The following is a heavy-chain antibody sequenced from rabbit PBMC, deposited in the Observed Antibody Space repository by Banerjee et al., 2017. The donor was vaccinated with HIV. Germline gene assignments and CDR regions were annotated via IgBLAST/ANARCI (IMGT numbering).Heavy chain of an antibody. V-gene: IGHV1S45*01. Sequence: QEQLEESGGDLVKPEGSLTLTCTASGFSFSSSHWICWVRQAPGKGLEWIACIYGGSSGSTYYASWAKGRFTISRTSTTVTLQMTSLTAADTATYFCASGYSDVYFNLWGPGTLVTVS. D-gene: IGHD1-1*01. CDR3: ASGYSDVYFNL. CDR2: IYGGSSGST. J-gene: IGHJ4*01. CDR1: GFSFSSSHW.